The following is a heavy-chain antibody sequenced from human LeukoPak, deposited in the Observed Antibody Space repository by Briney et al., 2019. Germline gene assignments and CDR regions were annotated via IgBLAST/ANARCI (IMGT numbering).Heavy chain of an antibody. Sequence: ASVKVSCKASGYTFTGYYMHWVRQAPGQGLEWMGIINPSGGSTSYAQKFQGRVTMTRDTSTSTVYMELSSLRSEDTAVYYCARVIVAPPRAYKYYYYYGMDVWGQGTTVTVSS. CDR2: INPSGGST. D-gene: IGHD5-12*01. J-gene: IGHJ6*02. CDR3: ARVIVAPPRAYKYYYYYGMDV. V-gene: IGHV1-46*01. CDR1: GYTFTGYY.